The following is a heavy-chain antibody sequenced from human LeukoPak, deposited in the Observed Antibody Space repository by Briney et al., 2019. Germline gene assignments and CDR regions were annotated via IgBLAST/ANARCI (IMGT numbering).Heavy chain of an antibody. Sequence: PGGSLRLSCAASGFTFSSYEMNWVRQAPGRGLEWVSYISSSGSTIYYADSVKGRFTISRDNAKNSLYLQMNSLRAEDTAVYYCARVGDPYYYYMDVWGKGTTVTVSS. J-gene: IGHJ6*03. V-gene: IGHV3-48*03. CDR2: ISSSGSTI. CDR3: ARVGDPYYYYMDV. CDR1: GFTFSSYE.